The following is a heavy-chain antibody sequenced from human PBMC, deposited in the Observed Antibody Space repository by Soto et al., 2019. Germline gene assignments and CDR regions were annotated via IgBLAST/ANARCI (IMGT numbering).Heavy chain of an antibody. CDR3: ARVGPHCSSTSCPYYYYGMDV. J-gene: IGHJ6*02. CDR2: IIPICGTA. V-gene: IGHV1-69*01. Sequence: QVQLVPSGAEVKKAGASVKVSCQTSGYSFSSHYIHLVRQAPGQELQWMGGIIPICGTANYAQKFQGRGTITADESTSTAYTELSSMSYEDTAVYYCARVGPHCSSTSCPYYYYGMDVWGQGTTVTVSS. D-gene: IGHD2-2*01. CDR1: GYSFSSHY.